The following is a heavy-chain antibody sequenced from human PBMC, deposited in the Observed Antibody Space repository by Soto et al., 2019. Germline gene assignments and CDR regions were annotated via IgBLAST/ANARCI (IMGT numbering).Heavy chain of an antibody. CDR3: ATDLRIAVAPGRARFDP. CDR1: GYTLTELS. Sequence: ASVKVSCKVSGYTLTELSMHWVRQAPGKGLEWMGGFDPEDGETIYAQKFQGRVTVTEDTSTDTAYMELSSLRSEDTAVYYCATDLRIAVAPGRARFDPWGQGTLVTVSS. CDR2: FDPEDGET. D-gene: IGHD6-19*01. V-gene: IGHV1-24*01. J-gene: IGHJ5*02.